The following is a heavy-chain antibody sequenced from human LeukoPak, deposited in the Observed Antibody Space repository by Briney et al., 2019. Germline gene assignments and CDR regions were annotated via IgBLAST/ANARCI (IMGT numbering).Heavy chain of an antibody. J-gene: IGHJ5*02. CDR1: GGSISSFY. CDR2: IYYTGST. Sequence: PSETLSLTCTVSGGSISSFYWSWIRQPPGKGLEWIGYIYYTGSTNYNSSLKSRVTISVDTSKNQFSLNLSSVTAADTAVYFCARGLMSMVRDPSGPWGQGTLVTVSS. CDR3: ARGLMSMVRDPSGP. D-gene: IGHD3-10*01. V-gene: IGHV4-59*01.